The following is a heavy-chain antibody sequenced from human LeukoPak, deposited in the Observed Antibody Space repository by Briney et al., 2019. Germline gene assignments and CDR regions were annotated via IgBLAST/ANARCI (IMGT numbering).Heavy chain of an antibody. CDR3: ARREGMSYDSSGYRY. J-gene: IGHJ4*02. CDR1: GGSISSGDYY. CDR2: IYYSGST. V-gene: IGHV4-30-4*01. Sequence: PPQTLSLTCTVSGGSISSGDYYWSWIRQPPGKGLEWIGYIYYSGSTYYNPSLKSRVTISVDTSKNQFSLKLSSVTAADTAVYYCARREGMSYDSSGYRYWGQGTLVTVSS. D-gene: IGHD3-22*01.